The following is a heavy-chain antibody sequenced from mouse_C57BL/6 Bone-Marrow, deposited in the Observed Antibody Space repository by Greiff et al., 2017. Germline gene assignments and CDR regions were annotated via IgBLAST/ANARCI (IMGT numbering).Heavy chain of an antibody. CDR2: IYPGSGST. CDR3: ARGNYGSSNWYFDV. D-gene: IGHD1-1*01. Sequence: QVQLQQPGAELVKPGASVKMSCKASGYTFTSYWITWVKPRPGQGLEWLGDIYPGSGSTNYNEQFKSKATLTVDTSSSTAYMQLSSLTSEDSAVYYCARGNYGSSNWYFDVWGTGTTGTVSS. CDR1: GYTFTSYW. J-gene: IGHJ1*03. V-gene: IGHV1-55*01.